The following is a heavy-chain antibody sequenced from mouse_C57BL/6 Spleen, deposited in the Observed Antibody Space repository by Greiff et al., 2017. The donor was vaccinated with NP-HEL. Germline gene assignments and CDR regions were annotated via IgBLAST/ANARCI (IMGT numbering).Heavy chain of an antibody. CDR1: GFSLTSYG. CDR2: IWRGGST. D-gene: IGHD1-1*01. V-gene: IGHV2-5*01. Sequence: VQLQQSGPGLVQPSQSLSITCTVSGFSLTSYGVHWVRQSPGKGLEWLGVIWRGGSTDYNAAFMSRLSITKDNSKSQVFFKMNSLQADDTAIYYCAKNSDYGSSPYWYFDVWGTGTTVTVSS. J-gene: IGHJ1*03. CDR3: AKNSDYGSSPYWYFDV.